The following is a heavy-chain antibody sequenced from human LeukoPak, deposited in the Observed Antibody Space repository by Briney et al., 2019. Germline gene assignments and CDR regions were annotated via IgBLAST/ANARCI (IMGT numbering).Heavy chain of an antibody. CDR1: GFTFSDYY. J-gene: IGHJ4*02. CDR2: INSDGSST. V-gene: IGHV3-74*01. Sequence: PGGSLRLSCAASGFTFSDYYMSWIRQAPGKGLVWVSRINSDGSSTSYADSVKGRFTISRDNAKNTLYLQMNSLRAEDTAVYYCARALTSRGDYVLVSSYWGQGTLVTVSS. D-gene: IGHD4-17*01. CDR3: ARALTSRGDYVLVSSY.